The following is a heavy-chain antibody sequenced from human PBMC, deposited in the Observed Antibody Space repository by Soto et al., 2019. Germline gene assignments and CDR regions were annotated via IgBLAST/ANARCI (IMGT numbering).Heavy chain of an antibody. J-gene: IGHJ6*03. CDR3: AKNKLMVYAVWRYYMDV. Sequence: GGSLRLSCAVSGFTFSSYGMHWVRQAPGKGLEWVAVISYDGSNKYYADSVKGRFTISRDNSKNTLYLQMNSLRAEDTAVYYCAKNKLMVYAVWRYYMDVWGKGTTVTVSS. V-gene: IGHV3-30*18. CDR1: GFTFSSYG. CDR2: ISYDGSNK. D-gene: IGHD2-8*01.